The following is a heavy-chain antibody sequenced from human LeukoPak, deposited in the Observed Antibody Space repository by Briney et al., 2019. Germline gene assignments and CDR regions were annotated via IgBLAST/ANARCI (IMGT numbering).Heavy chain of an antibody. CDR2: IYYSGST. J-gene: IGHJ4*02. Sequence: PSETLSLTCTVSGGSISSYYWSWIRQPPGKGLEWIGYIYYSGSTNYNPSLKSRVTISVDTSKNQFPLKLSSVTAADTAVYYCARALGGDYDFWSGYAVFDYWGQGTLVTVSS. CDR3: ARALGGDYDFWSGYAVFDY. D-gene: IGHD3-3*01. V-gene: IGHV4-59*01. CDR1: GGSISSYY.